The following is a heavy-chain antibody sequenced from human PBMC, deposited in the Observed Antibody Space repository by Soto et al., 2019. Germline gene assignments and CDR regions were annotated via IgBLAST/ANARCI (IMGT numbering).Heavy chain of an antibody. CDR1: GFTFDDYA. CDR2: ISWNSGSI. J-gene: IGHJ4*02. D-gene: IGHD2-15*01. CDR3: VKVSASYCSGGSCFDFDY. V-gene: IGHV3-9*01. Sequence: GGSLRLSCAASGFTFDDYAMHWVRQAPGKGLEWVSGISWNSGSIGYADSVKGRFTISRDNAKNSLYLQMNSLRAEDTALYYCVKVSASYCSGGSCFDFDYWGQGTLVTVSS.